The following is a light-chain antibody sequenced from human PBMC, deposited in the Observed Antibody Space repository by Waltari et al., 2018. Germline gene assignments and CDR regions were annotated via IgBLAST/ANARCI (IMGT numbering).Light chain of an antibody. Sequence: QSAPTQPPSVSGSPGQSVTLSCTGTSNDVGGYNYVSWYQQHPGKAPKLLIYGVSNRRSGGSDRLSASKSGNTSSLTISGLQAEDEADYYCCSYTTSSTLVLGGGTRLTVL. CDR3: CSYTTSSTLV. V-gene: IGLV2-14*01. CDR1: SNDVGGYNY. J-gene: IGLJ2*01. CDR2: GVS.